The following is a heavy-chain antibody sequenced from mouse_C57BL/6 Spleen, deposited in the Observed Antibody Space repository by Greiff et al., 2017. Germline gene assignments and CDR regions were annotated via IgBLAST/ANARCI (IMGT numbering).Heavy chain of an antibody. CDR1: GYTFTSYW. CDR2: IHPNSGST. D-gene: IGHD2-12*01. Sequence: QVHVKQPGAELVKPGPSVKLSCKASGYTFTSYWMHWVKQRPGQGLEWIGMIHPNSGSTNYNEKFKSKATLTVDKSTSTAYMQLSSLTSEDSAVYYCARRDYSSYYYAMDYWGQGTSVTVSS. J-gene: IGHJ4*01. CDR3: ARRDYSSYYYAMDY. V-gene: IGHV1-64*01.